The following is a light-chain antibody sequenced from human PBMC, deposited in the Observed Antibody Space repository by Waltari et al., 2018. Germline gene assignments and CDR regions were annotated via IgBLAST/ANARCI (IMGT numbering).Light chain of an antibody. CDR2: GAS. V-gene: IGKV3-20*01. Sequence: EIVLTQSPCTLSLSPGERATLSCRASQSVSSSYLAWYQQKPGQAPRILIYGASSRATGITDRLSGSGSGTDFTLTISRLEPEDFAVYYCQQYGSSLRTFGQGTKLEIK. J-gene: IGKJ2*01. CDR3: QQYGSSLRT. CDR1: QSVSSSY.